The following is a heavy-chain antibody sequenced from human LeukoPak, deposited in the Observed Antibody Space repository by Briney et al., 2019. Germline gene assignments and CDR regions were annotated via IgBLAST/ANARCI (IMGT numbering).Heavy chain of an antibody. V-gene: IGHV3-15*01. CDR3: TTDLEYGDYSDY. Sequence: GGSLRLSCAASGFTFSNAWMSWVRQAPGKGLEWVGRIKSKTDGGTTDYAAPVKGRFTISRDDSKNTLYLQMNSLKTEDTAVYYSTTDLEYGDYSDYWGQGTLVTVSS. CDR2: IKSKTDGGTT. J-gene: IGHJ4*02. CDR1: GFTFSNAW. D-gene: IGHD4-17*01.